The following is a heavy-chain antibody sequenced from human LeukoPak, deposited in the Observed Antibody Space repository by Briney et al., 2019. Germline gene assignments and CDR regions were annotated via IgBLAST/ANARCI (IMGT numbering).Heavy chain of an antibody. CDR2: INPNSGGT. J-gene: IGHJ6*03. D-gene: IGHD3-10*01. V-gene: IGHV1-2*02. CDR3: ARGDYYGSGSYRFDYYHYYMDV. Sequence: ASVKVSCKASGYTFTGYYMHWVRQAPGQGLEWMGWINPNSGGTNYAQKFQGRVTMTRDTSISTAYMELSRLRSDDTAVYYCARGDYYGSGSYRFDYYHYYMDVWGKGTTVTVSS. CDR1: GYTFTGYY.